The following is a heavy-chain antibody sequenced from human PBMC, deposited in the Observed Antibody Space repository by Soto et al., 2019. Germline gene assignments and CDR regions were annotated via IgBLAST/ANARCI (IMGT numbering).Heavy chain of an antibody. CDR1: GYTFTSYA. J-gene: IGHJ6*02. D-gene: IGHD3-9*01. V-gene: IGHV1-3*01. Sequence: ASVKGSCKASGYTFTSYAMHWVRQAPGQRLEWMGWINAGNGNTKYSQKFQGRVTITRDTSASTAYMELSSLRSEDTAVYYCAREDYDILTGYYSYYYYGMDVWGQGTTVTVSS. CDR2: INAGNGNT. CDR3: AREDYDILTGYYSYYYYGMDV.